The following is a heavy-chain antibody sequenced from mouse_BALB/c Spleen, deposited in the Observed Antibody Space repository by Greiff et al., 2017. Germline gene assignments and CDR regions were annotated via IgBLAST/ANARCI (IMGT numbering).Heavy chain of an antibody. D-gene: IGHD1-1*02. J-gene: IGHJ4*01. CDR3: ERLWGAMDY. CDR2: INPRTGYT. Sequence: VQLQQSGAELAKPGASVKLSCTASGFTFTRYWMHWVNQRPGQGLDWIGYINPRTGYTEYTQKFKDKATLTTDKSSSTAYMQLSSLTSEDSAVYYWERLWGAMDYWGQGTSVTVAA. V-gene: IGHV1-7*01. CDR1: GFTFTRYW.